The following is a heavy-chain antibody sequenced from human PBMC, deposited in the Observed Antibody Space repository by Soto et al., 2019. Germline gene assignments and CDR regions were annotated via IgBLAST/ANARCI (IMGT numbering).Heavy chain of an antibody. Sequence: GGSLRLSCAASGFTFSKAWMNWVRQAPGKGLEWVGRIKSKTDGGTTDFAAPVKGRFAISRDDSRNMVYLQMNSLKTEDTGIYYCTTYYYFAMLIVLFAYWGRGSLVTV. D-gene: IGHD3-3*01. CDR1: GFTFSKAW. V-gene: IGHV3-15*07. CDR3: TTYYYFAMLIVLFAY. CDR2: IKSKTDGGTT. J-gene: IGHJ4*01.